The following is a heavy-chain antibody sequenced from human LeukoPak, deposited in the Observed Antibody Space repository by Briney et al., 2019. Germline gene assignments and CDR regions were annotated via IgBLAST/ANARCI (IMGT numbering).Heavy chain of an antibody. CDR3: VRNWSGDY. D-gene: IGHD1-26*01. Sequence: QPGGSLRLSCVVSECRFSDCWMSWVRQAPGKGPEWVASIKPDASVRYHADSVKGRFSISRDNANSSLYLQVNSLRAEDTAVYYCVRNWSGDYWGQGILVTVSS. V-gene: IGHV3-7*01. CDR1: ECRFSDCW. CDR2: IKPDASVR. J-gene: IGHJ4*02.